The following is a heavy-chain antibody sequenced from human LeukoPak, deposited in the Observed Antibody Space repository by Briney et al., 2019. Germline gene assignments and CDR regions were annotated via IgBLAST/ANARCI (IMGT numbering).Heavy chain of an antibody. J-gene: IGHJ4*02. CDR2: INPNSGGT. CDR1: GYTFTGYY. V-gene: IGHV1-2*02. Sequence: ASVKVSCKASGYTFTGYYMHWVRQAPGQGLEWMGWINPNSGGTNYAQKFQGRVTMTRDTSISTAYMELSRLRSDDTAVYYCAXXRIRSIAVAGTGLIDYWGQGTLVTVSS. CDR3: AXXRIRSIAVAGTGLIDY. D-gene: IGHD6-19*01.